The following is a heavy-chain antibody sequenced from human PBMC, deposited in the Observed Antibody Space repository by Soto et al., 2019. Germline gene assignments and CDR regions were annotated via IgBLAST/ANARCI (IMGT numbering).Heavy chain of an antibody. CDR1: GGSISSSSYY. D-gene: IGHD2-21*02. CDR2: IYYSGST. Sequence: SETLSLTCTVSGGSISSSSYYWGWIRQPPGKGLEWIGSIYYSGSTYYNPSLKSRVTISVDTSKNQFSLKLSSVTAADTAVYYCARPMVTAPYYMDVWGKGTTVNVS. CDR3: ARPMVTAPYYMDV. V-gene: IGHV4-39*01. J-gene: IGHJ6*03.